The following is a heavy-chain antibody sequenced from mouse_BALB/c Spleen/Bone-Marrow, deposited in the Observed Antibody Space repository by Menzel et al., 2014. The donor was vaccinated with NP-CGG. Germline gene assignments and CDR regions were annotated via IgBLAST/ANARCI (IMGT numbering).Heavy chain of an antibody. D-gene: IGHD3-2*01. CDR3: ASRDSSGYVPDY. Sequence: VKLMESGAELVKPGASVKLSCKTSGYTFTSYWIQWVKQRPGQGLGWIGEIFPGTGTTYYNEKFKGKATLTIDTSSSTAYMQLSGLTSEDSAVYFCASRDSSGYVPDYWGQGTTLTVSS. CDR2: IFPGTGTT. J-gene: IGHJ2*01. V-gene: IGHV1S132*01. CDR1: GYTFTSYW.